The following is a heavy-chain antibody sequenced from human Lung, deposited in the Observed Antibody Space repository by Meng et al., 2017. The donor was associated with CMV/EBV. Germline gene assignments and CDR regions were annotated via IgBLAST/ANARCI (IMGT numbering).Heavy chain of an antibody. CDR1: APSLSTDREG. CDR3: EHTGIVGATEFDY. Sequence: SGPTLVXPTQTLTLTCTLSAPSLSTDREGVGWIRQPPGTARKWLAFIYGNGDNHYSPSQRARLTISTDTSEKQVVLVMTNMDPVDTGTYYCEHTGIVGATEFDYWGQGTXVTVSS. V-gene: IGHV2-5*01. J-gene: IGHJ4*02. D-gene: IGHD1-26*01. CDR2: IYGNGDN.